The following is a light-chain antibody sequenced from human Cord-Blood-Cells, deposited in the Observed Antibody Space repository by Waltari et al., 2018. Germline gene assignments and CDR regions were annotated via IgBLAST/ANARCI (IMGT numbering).Light chain of an antibody. V-gene: IGLV2-23*02. CDR1: SSDGGSYNL. CDR2: EVS. CDR3: CSYAGSSTFYYV. J-gene: IGLJ1*01. Sequence: QSALTQPASVSGSPGPSITISCTGTSSDGGSYNLVSWYQQHPGKAPKLMIYEVSKRPSGVSNRFSGSKSGNTASLTISGLQAEDEADYYCCSYAGSSTFYYVFGTGTKVTVL.